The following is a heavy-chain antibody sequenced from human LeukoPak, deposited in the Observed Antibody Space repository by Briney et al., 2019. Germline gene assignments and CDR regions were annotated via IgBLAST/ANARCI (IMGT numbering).Heavy chain of an antibody. D-gene: IGHD2-15*01. CDR1: GFTFSSYA. CDR3: AKDRSCSGESCYSGFDS. V-gene: IGHV3-23*01. CDR2: ISGSGGRT. Sequence: GGSLRLSCAASGFTFSSYAMSWVRQAPGKGLEWVSTISGSGGRTYYASSVKGRFTISRDSSKNTVYLQMNSLRAEDTAIYHCAKDRSCSGESCYSGFDSWGQGTLVTVSS. J-gene: IGHJ4*02.